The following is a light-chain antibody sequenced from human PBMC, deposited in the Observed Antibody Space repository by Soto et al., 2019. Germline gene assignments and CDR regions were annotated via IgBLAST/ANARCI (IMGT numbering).Light chain of an antibody. CDR2: GAS. CDR1: QSVSSN. Sequence: EIVMTQSPATLSVSPGATATHSCSASQSVSSNLAWYQQKPGQAPRLLIYGASTRATGIPARFSGSGSGTEFTLTISSLQSEDFAVYYCQQYNNWPGKFGQGTKVDIK. V-gene: IGKV3D-15*01. CDR3: QQYNNWPGK. J-gene: IGKJ1*01.